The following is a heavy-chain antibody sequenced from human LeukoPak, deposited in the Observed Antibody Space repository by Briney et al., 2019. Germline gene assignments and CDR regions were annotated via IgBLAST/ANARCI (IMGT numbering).Heavy chain of an antibody. D-gene: IGHD6-19*01. CDR2: IYSSGSF. CDR3: ARSEGSSSGSLGLWYSDI. Sequence: TETLSLTCTVSGGSISSYFWTWIRQPAGRGLEWIGHIYSSGSFKYNPSLKSRVTMSIDTSKNQLSLKLNSVTAADTAVYYCARSEGSSSGSLGLWYSDIWGQGTMVTVSS. CDR1: GGSISSYF. V-gene: IGHV4-4*07. J-gene: IGHJ3*02.